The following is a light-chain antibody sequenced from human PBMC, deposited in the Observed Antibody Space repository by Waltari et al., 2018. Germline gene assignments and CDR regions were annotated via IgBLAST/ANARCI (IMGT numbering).Light chain of an antibody. Sequence: QSVLTQPPSVSAAPGQKVTISCSGSSSNIGSNLLSWSQQLPGTAPQLLIYDDNKRPSGIPDRFSGSKSGTSATLGITGLQTGDEADYYCGTWDNSLSAMVFGGGTKLTVL. V-gene: IGLV1-51*01. J-gene: IGLJ3*02. CDR3: GTWDNSLSAMV. CDR2: DDN. CDR1: SSNIGSNL.